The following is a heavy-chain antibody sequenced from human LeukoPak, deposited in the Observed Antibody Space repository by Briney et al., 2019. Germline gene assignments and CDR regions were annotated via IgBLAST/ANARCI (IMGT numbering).Heavy chain of an antibody. J-gene: IGHJ3*02. V-gene: IGHV3-23*01. CDR3: ARDGFNGISRDNDGFDI. CDR1: GFTFGNYG. D-gene: IGHD2-15*01. Sequence: GGSLRLSCGASGFTFGNYGMSWVRQASGKGLEWVSGISGGGDRIHYADSVKGRFTISRDNSKNTVFLQMNSLRVDDTAEYYCARDGFNGISRDNDGFDIWGQGTMVTVSS. CDR2: ISGGGDRI.